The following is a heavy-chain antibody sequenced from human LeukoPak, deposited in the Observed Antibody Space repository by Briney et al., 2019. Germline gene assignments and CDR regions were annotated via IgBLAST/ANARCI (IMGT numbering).Heavy chain of an antibody. Sequence: SETLSLTCTVSGGSISSYYWSWLRQPPGKGLEWVGYIYYSGSTNYNPSLKSRVTISVDTSKNQFSLKLSSVTAADTAVHYCARSHYDSSGYYGFYYYYYMDVWGKGTTVTVSS. V-gene: IGHV4-59*01. CDR1: GGSISSYY. CDR3: ARSHYDSSGYYGFYYYYYMDV. D-gene: IGHD3-22*01. CDR2: IYYSGST. J-gene: IGHJ6*03.